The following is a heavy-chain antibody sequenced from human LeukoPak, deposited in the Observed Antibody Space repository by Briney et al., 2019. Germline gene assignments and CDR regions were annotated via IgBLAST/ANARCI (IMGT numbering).Heavy chain of an antibody. J-gene: IGHJ4*02. CDR3: GAGQWLVFDY. CDR1: GGSISSYY. CDR2: IYYSGST. Sequence: PSETLSLTCTVSGGSISSYYWSWIRQPPGKGLEWIGYIYYSGSTNHNPSLKSRVTISVDTSKNQFSLKLSSVTAADTAVYYCGAGQWLVFDYWGQGTLVTVSS. D-gene: IGHD6-19*01. V-gene: IGHV4-59*01.